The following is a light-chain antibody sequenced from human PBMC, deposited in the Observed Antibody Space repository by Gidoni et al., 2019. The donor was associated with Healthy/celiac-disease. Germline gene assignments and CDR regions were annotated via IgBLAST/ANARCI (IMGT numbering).Light chain of an antibody. Sequence: DIVMTQSPDSLAVSLGERATINCKSSQSVLYSSNNKNYLAWYQQKPGQPPKLPIYWASTRESGVPDRFSGSGSGTDFTLTISSLQAEDVAVYYCQQYYSTPKTFGQXTKLEIK. CDR3: QQYYSTPKT. CDR2: WAS. CDR1: QSVLYSSNNKNY. J-gene: IGKJ2*01. V-gene: IGKV4-1*01.